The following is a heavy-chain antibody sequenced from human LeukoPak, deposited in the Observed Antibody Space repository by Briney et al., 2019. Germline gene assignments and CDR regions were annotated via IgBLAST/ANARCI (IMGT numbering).Heavy chain of an antibody. CDR1: RYTFSSCD. J-gene: IGHJ4*02. CDR2: MNPNTGRT. CDR3: ARLSQTPDYYSSGGYYYLGY. D-gene: IGHD3-22*01. Sequence: ASVKVSCKASRYTFSSCDINWVREAAGQGLEWMGRMNPNTGRTGFAQKFQGRLTMTRDTSISTAYMELSSLRSEDTAVYYCARLSQTPDYYSSGGYYYLGYWGQGTPVTVSS. V-gene: IGHV1-8*01.